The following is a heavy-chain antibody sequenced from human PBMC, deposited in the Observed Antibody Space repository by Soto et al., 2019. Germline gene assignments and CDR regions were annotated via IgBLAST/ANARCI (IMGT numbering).Heavy chain of an antibody. D-gene: IGHD5-18*01. Sequence: GGSLRLSCAASGFTFSSYAMSWVRQAPGKGLEWVSAISGSGGSTYYADSVKGRFTISRDNSKNTLYLQMNSLRAEDTAVYWAMVFGGYYYYGMDVWGQGTTVTV. CDR3: MVFGGYYYYGMDV. CDR2: ISGSGGST. V-gene: IGHV3-23*01. CDR1: GFTFSSYA. J-gene: IGHJ6*02.